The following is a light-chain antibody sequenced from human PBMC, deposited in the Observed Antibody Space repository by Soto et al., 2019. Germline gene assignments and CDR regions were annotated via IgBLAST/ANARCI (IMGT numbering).Light chain of an antibody. V-gene: IGKV3-15*01. CDR1: QSVSSY. Sequence: EIVLTQSPATLSLSPGERVTLSCRASQSVSSYLAWYQQKPGQAPRLLIYAASTRATGISTTFSGSGSGTEFTLTISSLQSEDFAIYYCQQYTEWPPWTFGQGTKVDIK. CDR2: AAS. CDR3: QQYTEWPPWT. J-gene: IGKJ1*01.